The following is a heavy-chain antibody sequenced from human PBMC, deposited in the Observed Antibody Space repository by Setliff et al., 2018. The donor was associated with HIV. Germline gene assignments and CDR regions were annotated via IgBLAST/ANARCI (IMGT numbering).Heavy chain of an antibody. D-gene: IGHD2-15*01. CDR3: ARGGLGVVGAIDY. J-gene: IGHJ4*02. CDR1: GGSFSGYY. CDR2: IIHSGGT. Sequence: SETLSLTCAVYGGSFSGYYWTWLRQPPGRGLEWIGEIIHSGGTNYNRSLKSRVTISVDTSKNQFSLNLSSVTAADTAVYYCARGGLGVVGAIDYWSQGTLGTVSS. V-gene: IGHV4-34*01.